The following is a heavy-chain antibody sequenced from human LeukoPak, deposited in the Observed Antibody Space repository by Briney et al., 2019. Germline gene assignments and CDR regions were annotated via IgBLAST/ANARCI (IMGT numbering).Heavy chain of an antibody. CDR1: GYTFTSYG. D-gene: IGHD2-8*01. CDR3: ARGYCTNGVCYKWPYYFDY. J-gene: IGHJ4*02. V-gene: IGHV1-18*01. Sequence: ASVKVSCKASGYTFTSYGISWVRQAPGQGLEWMGWISAYNGNTNYAQKLQGRVTMTTDTSTSTAYRELRSLRSDDTAVYYCARGYCTNGVCYKWPYYFDYWGQGTLVTVSS. CDR2: ISAYNGNT.